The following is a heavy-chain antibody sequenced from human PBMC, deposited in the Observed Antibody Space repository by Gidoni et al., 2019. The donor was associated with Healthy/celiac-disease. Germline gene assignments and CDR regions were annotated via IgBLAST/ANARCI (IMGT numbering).Heavy chain of an antibody. J-gene: IGHJ4*02. V-gene: IGHV1-2*02. CDR3: ARGSGIKYGDSTLFDY. D-gene: IGHD4-17*01. CDR1: GYTFTGYY. Sequence: VKVSCKASGYTFTGYYMHWVRQAPGQGLEWMGWINPNSGGTNYAQKFQGRVTMTRDTSISTAYMELNRLRSDDTAVYYCARGSGIKYGDSTLFDYWGQGTLVTVSS. CDR2: INPNSGGT.